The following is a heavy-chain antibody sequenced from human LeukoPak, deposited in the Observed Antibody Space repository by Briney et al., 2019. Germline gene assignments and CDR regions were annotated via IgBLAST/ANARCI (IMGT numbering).Heavy chain of an antibody. CDR3: ARGGAARPDYYYYMDV. CDR1: GGSISSYY. CDR2: IYYSGST. Sequence: SETLSLTCTVSGGSISSYYWSWIRQPPGKGLEWIEYIYYSGSTNYNPSLKSRVTISVDTSKNQFSLKLSSVTAADTAVYYCARGGAARPDYYYYMDVWGKGTTVTVSS. D-gene: IGHD6-6*01. V-gene: IGHV4-59*12. J-gene: IGHJ6*03.